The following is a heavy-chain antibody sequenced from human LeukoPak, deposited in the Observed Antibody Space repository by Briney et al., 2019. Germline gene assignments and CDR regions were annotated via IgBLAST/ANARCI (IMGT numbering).Heavy chain of an antibody. V-gene: IGHV1-46*01. CDR2: INPSGGST. Sequence: ASVKVSCKASGYTFTSYYMHWMRQPPGQGLEWMGIINPSGGSTSYAQKFHGRVTMTRDTSTSTVYMELSSLRSEDTAVYYCARDLQGIFDYWGQGTLVTVSS. CDR1: GYTFTSYY. CDR3: ARDLQGIFDY. D-gene: IGHD3-3*01. J-gene: IGHJ4*02.